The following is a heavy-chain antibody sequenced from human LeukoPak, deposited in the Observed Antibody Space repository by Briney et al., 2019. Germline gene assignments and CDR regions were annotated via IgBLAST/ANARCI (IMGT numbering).Heavy chain of an antibody. CDR3: ARARLDCSSTSCFRYYYYGMDV. D-gene: IGHD2-2*01. CDR2: ISSSRSYI. Sequence: GGSLRLSCAASGFTFSSYSMNWVRQAPGKGLEWVSSISSSRSYIYYADSVKGRFTISRDNAKNSLYLQMNSLRAEDTAVYYCARARLDCSSTSCFRYYYYGMDVWGQGTTVTVSS. CDR1: GFTFSSYS. J-gene: IGHJ6*02. V-gene: IGHV3-21*01.